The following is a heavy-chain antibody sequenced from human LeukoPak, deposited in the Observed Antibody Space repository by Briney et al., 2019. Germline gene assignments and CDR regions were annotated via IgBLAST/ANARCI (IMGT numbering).Heavy chain of an antibody. CDR2: VYYSGST. D-gene: IGHD1-26*01. J-gene: IGHJ4*02. CDR3: ARGDSGSFSQFDC. V-gene: IGHV4-59*01. CDR1: GGSISSYY. Sequence: PAETLSLTCTVSGGSISSYYWSWIRQPPGKGLEWIGYVYYSGSTNYNPSLKSRVTISVDTSKNQFSLKLTSVTAADTAVYYCARGDSGSFSQFDCWGQGTLVTVSS.